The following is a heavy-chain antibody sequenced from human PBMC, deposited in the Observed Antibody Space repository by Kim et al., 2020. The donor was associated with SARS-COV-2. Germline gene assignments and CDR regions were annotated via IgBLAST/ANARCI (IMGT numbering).Heavy chain of an antibody. Sequence: RGSLRLSCAASGFTFSGYAMSWVRQAPGKGLEWVSGISRGGDSTYYADSVKGRFTISRDNSETTLYLQMNSLRADDTAVYYCAKDPPGGTVTGGRAFDIWGQGTMVTVSS. CDR3: AKDPPGGTVTGGRAFDI. CDR1: GFTFSGYA. J-gene: IGHJ3*02. CDR2: ISRGGDST. D-gene: IGHD6-19*01. V-gene: IGHV3-23*01.